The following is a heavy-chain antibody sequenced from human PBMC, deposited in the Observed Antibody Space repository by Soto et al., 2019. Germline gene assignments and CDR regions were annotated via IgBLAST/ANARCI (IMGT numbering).Heavy chain of an antibody. Sequence: QLQLLEPGPRLVKPSETLALTCSVSSGSIKSSGYYWGWIRQSPENGLEWIGSIYYSGSTSFNPSLESRVSLSVDTSKNQFSLRLSAVTAADTALYFCARLGRGYNVYSGVSWGQGALVTVSS. CDR1: SGSIKSSGYY. CDR2: IYYSGST. CDR3: ARLGRGYNVYSGVS. V-gene: IGHV4-39*01. J-gene: IGHJ5*02. D-gene: IGHD5-12*01.